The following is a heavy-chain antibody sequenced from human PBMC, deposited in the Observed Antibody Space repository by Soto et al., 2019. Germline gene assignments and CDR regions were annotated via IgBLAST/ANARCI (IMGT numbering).Heavy chain of an antibody. CDR3: ARDPPARSPRKKVGFDP. J-gene: IGHJ5*02. V-gene: IGHV1-69*01. CDR1: GGTFSSYA. CDR2: IIPIFGTA. D-gene: IGHD1-26*01. Sequence: QVQLVQSGAEVKKPGSSVKVSCKASGGTFSSYAISWVRQAPGQGLEWMGGIIPIFGTANYAQKFQGSVTITAEESNSTAYMELGHLRSGDRAVYFCARDPPARSPRKKVGFDPWGQGTLVTVSS.